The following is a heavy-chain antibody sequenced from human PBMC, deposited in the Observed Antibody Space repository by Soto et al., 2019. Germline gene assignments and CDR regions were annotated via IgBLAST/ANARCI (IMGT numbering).Heavy chain of an antibody. J-gene: IGHJ3*02. CDR3: ARGGSSDWQVALDI. Sequence: PSETLSLTCGVYGGSFSGYYWSWIRQPPGKGLEWIGEIKHSGSSNYNPSLRSRVSISVDMSKNQFSLRLTSVTAADTAVYYCARGGSSDWQVALDIWGQGTMVTVSS. D-gene: IGHD6-19*01. V-gene: IGHV4-34*01. CDR2: IKHSGSS. CDR1: GGSFSGYY.